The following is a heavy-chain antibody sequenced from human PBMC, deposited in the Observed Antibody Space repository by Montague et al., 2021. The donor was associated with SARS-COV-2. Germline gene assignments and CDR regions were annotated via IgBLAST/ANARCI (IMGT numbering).Heavy chain of an antibody. CDR1: GFTFSSIS. V-gene: IGHV3-21*01. CDR2: ISNESAYI. J-gene: IGHJ6*02. CDR3: ARFETSKFYSSGMDV. Sequence: SLRLSCAASGFTFSSISMYWVRQAPGKRLEWVSSISNESAYIVYAESVRGRFTISRDNAQNLLYLQMNSLRAEDTAVYYCARFETSKFYSSGMDVWGQGTTVTVSS. D-gene: IGHD2-15*01.